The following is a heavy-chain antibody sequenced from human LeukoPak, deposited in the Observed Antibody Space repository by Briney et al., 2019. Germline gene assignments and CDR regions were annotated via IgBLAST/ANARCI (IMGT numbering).Heavy chain of an antibody. J-gene: IGHJ4*02. V-gene: IGHV4-38-2*02. CDR3: ASEIQNIAGRVY. Sequence: SETLSLTCSVSGYSISSGYYWGWIRQAPGKGLEWIGNLYHSGSTYYNPSLKSRVSISVDTSKNQFSLNLSSVTAADTAVYYCASEIQNIAGRVYWGQGTLVTVSS. CDR2: LYHSGST. D-gene: IGHD6-6*01. CDR1: GYSISSGYY.